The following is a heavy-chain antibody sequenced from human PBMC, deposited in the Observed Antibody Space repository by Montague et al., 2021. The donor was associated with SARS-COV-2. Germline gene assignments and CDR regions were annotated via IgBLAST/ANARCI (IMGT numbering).Heavy chain of an antibody. Sequence: SETLSLTCAVSGGSISSSNWWSWVRQPPGKGLEWIGEIYHSGSTNYNPSLKSRVTISVDKSKNQFSLKLSSVTAADTAVYYCARESSSGWYGYYYYGMDVWGQGTTVTVSS. CDR1: GGSISSSNW. J-gene: IGHJ6*02. V-gene: IGHV4-4*02. D-gene: IGHD6-19*01. CDR2: IYHSGST. CDR3: ARESSSGWYGYYYYGMDV.